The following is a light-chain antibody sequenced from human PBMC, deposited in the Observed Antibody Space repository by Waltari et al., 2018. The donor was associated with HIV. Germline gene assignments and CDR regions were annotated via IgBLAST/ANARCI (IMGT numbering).Light chain of an antibody. J-gene: IGLJ3*02. CDR1: VLAKTY. CDR2: KDN. Sequence: SHELTQPSSVSVSPGQTARITCSGDVLAKTYARWRPQRPGQAPVLLIYKDNERPSGIPDRFSGASSGTTVTLTIGGARVEDEADYFCYSVADNMGVFGGGTKLTVL. V-gene: IGLV3-27*01. CDR3: YSVADNMGV.